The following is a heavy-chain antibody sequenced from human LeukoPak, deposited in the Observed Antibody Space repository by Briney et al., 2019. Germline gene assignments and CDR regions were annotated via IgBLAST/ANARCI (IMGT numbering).Heavy chain of an antibody. CDR2: INPNSGGT. V-gene: IGHV1-2*02. CDR1: GYTFTDYY. D-gene: IGHD6-6*01. Sequence: ASVKVSCKASGYTFTDYYMHWVRQAPGQGLEWMGWINPNSGGTNFAQKFQGRVAMTRDTSISTAYLELGSLRSDDTAVYFCARARWQLVPYFDSWGQGTLVTVSA. J-gene: IGHJ4*02. CDR3: ARARWQLVPYFDS.